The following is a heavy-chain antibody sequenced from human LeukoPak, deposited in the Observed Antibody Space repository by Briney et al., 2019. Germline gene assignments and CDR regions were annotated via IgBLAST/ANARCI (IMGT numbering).Heavy chain of an antibody. Sequence: SETLSLTCAVYGGSFSGYYWSWIRQPPGKGLEWIGEINHSGSTNYNPSLKSRVTISVDTSKNQFSLKLSSVTAADTAVYYCARAPQWLAYKHYFDYWGQGTLVTVSS. J-gene: IGHJ4*02. D-gene: IGHD6-19*01. CDR3: ARAPQWLAYKHYFDY. CDR2: INHSGST. V-gene: IGHV4-34*01. CDR1: GGSFSGYY.